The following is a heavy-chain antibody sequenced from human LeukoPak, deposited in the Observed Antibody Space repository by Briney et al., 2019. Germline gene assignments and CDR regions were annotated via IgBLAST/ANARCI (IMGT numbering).Heavy chain of an antibody. Sequence: GGSLRLSCAASGFTFSSYWMSWVRQAPGKGLEWVTNIKQDGSEKYYVDSVKGRFTISRDNAKNSLYLQMNSLRAEDTAVYYCATENLAGDNWFDPWGPGTLVTVSS. V-gene: IGHV3-7*01. CDR1: GFTFSSYW. CDR2: IKQDGSEK. D-gene: IGHD6-13*01. J-gene: IGHJ5*02. CDR3: ATENLAGDNWFDP.